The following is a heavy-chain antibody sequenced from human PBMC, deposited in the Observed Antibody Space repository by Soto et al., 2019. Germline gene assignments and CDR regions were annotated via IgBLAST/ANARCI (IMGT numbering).Heavy chain of an antibody. V-gene: IGHV1-2*04. CDR2: INPNSGGT. Sequence: ASVKVSCKASGYTFTGYYMHWVRQAPGQGLEWMGWINPNSGGTNYAQKFQGWVTMTRDTSISTAYMELSRLRSDDTAVYYCARGTVTMAGVVFYYYMDVWGKGTTVTVSS. D-gene: IGHD4-17*01. J-gene: IGHJ6*03. CDR3: ARGTVTMAGVVFYYYMDV. CDR1: GYTFTGYY.